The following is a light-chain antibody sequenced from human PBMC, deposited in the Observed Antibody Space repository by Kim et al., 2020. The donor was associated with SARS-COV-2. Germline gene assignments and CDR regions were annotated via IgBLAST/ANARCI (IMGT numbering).Light chain of an antibody. J-gene: IGLJ2*01. Sequence: SSELPQDPAVSVALGQTVRITCQGDSLRSYYASWYQQKPGQATVLVIYGKNNRPSGIPDRFSGSSSGNTASLTITGAQAEDEADYYCNSRDSSGTVVFGG. CDR3: NSRDSSGTVV. V-gene: IGLV3-19*01. CDR2: GKN. CDR1: SLRSYY.